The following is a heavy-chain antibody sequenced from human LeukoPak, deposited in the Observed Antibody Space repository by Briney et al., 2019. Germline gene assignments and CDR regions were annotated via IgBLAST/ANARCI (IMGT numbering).Heavy chain of an antibody. V-gene: IGHV1-2*02. Sequence: ASVKVSCKASGYTFTGYYMHWVRQAPGQGLEWMGWINPNSGGTNYAQKFQGSVTMTRDTPISTAYMELSRLRSDDTAVYYCARGGGTSCLLGYCSGGSRYWGQGTLVTVSS. D-gene: IGHD2-15*01. CDR3: ARGGGTSCLLGYCSGGSRY. J-gene: IGHJ4*02. CDR2: INPNSGGT. CDR1: GYTFTGYY.